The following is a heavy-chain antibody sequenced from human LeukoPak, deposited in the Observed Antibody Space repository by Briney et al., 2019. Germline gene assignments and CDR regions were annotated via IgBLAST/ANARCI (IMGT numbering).Heavy chain of an antibody. Sequence: ASVKVSCKASGYTFTSNYMHWVRQAPGQGLEWMGVIAPSSGTTSYAQKFQGRVTMTRDTSTSTLYMELRSLRSDDTAVYYCARAARGYQQIFDYWGQGTLVTVSS. D-gene: IGHD2-2*01. CDR3: ARAARGYQQIFDY. V-gene: IGHV1-46*01. CDR2: IAPSSGTT. J-gene: IGHJ4*02. CDR1: GYTFTSNY.